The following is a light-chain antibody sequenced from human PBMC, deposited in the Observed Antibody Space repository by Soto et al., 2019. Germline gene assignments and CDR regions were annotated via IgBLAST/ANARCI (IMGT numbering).Light chain of an antibody. CDR3: QHYNSYSEA. V-gene: IGKV1-5*03. Sequence: DIPMTQSPSTLSASAGDTVTTNCRASQRISIWLAWYQQKPGKAPKILIYKASSLESGVPSRFSGSGSGTEFTLTISSLQPDDFATYYCQHYNSYSEAFGQGTKVDI. CDR2: KAS. J-gene: IGKJ1*01. CDR1: QRISIW.